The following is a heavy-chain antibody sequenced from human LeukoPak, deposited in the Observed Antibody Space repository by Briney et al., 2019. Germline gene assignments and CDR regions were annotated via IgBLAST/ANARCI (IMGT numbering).Heavy chain of an antibody. J-gene: IGHJ3*02. D-gene: IGHD3-22*01. V-gene: IGHV3-21*01. CDR1: GFDFGDSV. Sequence: GGSLRLSCAASGFDFGDSVMHWVRQAPGEGLEWVSSISSSSSYIYYADSVKGRFTISRDNAKNSLYLQMNSLRAEDTAVYYGARDWSFDSDDYYLYGFDIWGQGTRVTVSS. CDR2: ISSSSSYI. CDR3: ARDWSFDSDDYYLYGFDI.